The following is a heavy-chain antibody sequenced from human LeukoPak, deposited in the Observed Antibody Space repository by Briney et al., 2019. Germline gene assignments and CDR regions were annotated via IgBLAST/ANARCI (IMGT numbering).Heavy chain of an antibody. CDR2: IYPGDSDT. D-gene: IGHD3-3*01. V-gene: IGHV5-51*01. CDR1: GYSFTSYW. Sequence: GESLKISCKGSGYSFTSYWIGWARQMPGKGLEWMGIIYPGDSDTRYSPSFQGQVTISADKSISTAYLQWSSLKASDTAMYYCARERNYDFWSGPHNYMDVWGKGTTVTVSS. CDR3: ARERNYDFWSGPHNYMDV. J-gene: IGHJ6*03.